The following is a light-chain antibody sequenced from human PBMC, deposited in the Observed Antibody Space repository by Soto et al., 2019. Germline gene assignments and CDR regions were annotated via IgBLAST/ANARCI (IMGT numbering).Light chain of an antibody. CDR3: SSYTSSNDV. J-gene: IGLJ1*01. CDR1: SSDVGSYNR. V-gene: IGLV2-18*02. CDR2: EVS. Sequence: QSALTQPPSVSGSPGQSVTISCTGTSSDVGSYNRVSWYQQPPGTAPKLMIYEVSNRPSGVPDRFSGSKSGNTASLTISGLQAEDEADYYCSSYTSSNDVFGTGTKLTVL.